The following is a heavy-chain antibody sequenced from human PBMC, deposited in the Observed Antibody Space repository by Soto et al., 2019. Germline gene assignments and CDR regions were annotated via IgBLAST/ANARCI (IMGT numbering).Heavy chain of an antibody. CDR2: INHSGST. Sequence: LSLTCAVYGGSFSGYYWSWIRQPPGKGLEWIGEINHSGSTNYNPSLKSRVTISVDTSKNQFSLKLSSVTAADTAVYYCARGPKLNYWGQGTLVTVSP. V-gene: IGHV4-34*01. CDR3: ARGPKLNY. CDR1: GGSFSGYY. J-gene: IGHJ4*02.